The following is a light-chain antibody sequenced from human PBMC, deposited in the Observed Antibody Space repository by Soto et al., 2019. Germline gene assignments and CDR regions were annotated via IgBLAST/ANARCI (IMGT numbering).Light chain of an antibody. V-gene: IGKV3-15*01. CDR1: QSVSNN. J-gene: IGKJ1*01. Sequence: EIVMTQSPATLSVSPGERATLSCRASQSVSNNLAWYQQRPGQAPRLLIYGASTRATGIPARFSGSGSGTEFTLTISSLQSEDFAVYYCQQYNNWPPWTFGQGTKMEVQ. CDR3: QQYNNWPPWT. CDR2: GAS.